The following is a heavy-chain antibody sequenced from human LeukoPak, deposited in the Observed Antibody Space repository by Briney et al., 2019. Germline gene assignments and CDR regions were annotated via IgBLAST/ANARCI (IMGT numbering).Heavy chain of an antibody. D-gene: IGHD2-2*01. CDR2: INHSGST. V-gene: IGHV4-34*01. J-gene: IGHJ4*02. CDR1: SGSFSGYD. CDR3: ARGHPFCSSTSCSDY. Sequence: FGTLCLTCAVHSGSFSGYDWGCICRPPGKGLKWIGEINHSGSTNYNPSLKSRVTISVDTSKNQFSLKLSSVTAADTAVYYCARGHPFCSSTSCSDYWGQGTLVTVSS.